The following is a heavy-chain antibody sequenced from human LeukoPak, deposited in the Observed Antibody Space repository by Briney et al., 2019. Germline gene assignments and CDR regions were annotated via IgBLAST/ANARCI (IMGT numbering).Heavy chain of an antibody. J-gene: IGHJ4*02. CDR1: GGSISSYY. D-gene: IGHD3-10*01. Sequence: SGTLSLTCTVSGGSISSYYWSWIRQPAGKGLEWIGRIYTSGSTNYNPSLKSRVTMSVDTSKNQFSLKLSSVTAADTAVYYCARHPTSMVRGVLKRDPFDYWGQGTLVTVSS. CDR3: ARHPTSMVRGVLKRDPFDY. CDR2: IYTSGST. V-gene: IGHV4-4*07.